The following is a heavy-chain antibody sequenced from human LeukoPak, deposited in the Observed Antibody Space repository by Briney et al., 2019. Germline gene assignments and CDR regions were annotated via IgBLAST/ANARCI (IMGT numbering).Heavy chain of an antibody. J-gene: IGHJ1*01. V-gene: IGHV1-2*02. CDR2: INPNSGGT. D-gene: IGHD5-18*01. CDR1: GYTFTGYY. Sequence: ASVKVSCEASGYTFTGYYMHWVRQAPGQGLEWMGWINPNSGGTNYAQKFQGRVTMTRDTSISTAYMELSRLRSDDTAVYYCAGAGGYSYTRRYFQHWGQGTLVTVSS. CDR3: AGAGGYSYTRRYFQH.